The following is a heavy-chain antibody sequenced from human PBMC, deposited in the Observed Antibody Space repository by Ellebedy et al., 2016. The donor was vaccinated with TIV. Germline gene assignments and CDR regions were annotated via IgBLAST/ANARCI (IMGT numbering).Heavy chain of an antibody. J-gene: IGHJ4*02. D-gene: IGHD6-13*01. Sequence: GESLKISCAASGFTFSSYAMHWVRQAPGKGLEWVAVLWYDGSNEYYADSVKGRFTISRDNSKNTLYLQMNRLRAEDTAVYYCARDLEYSSSWTDYWGQGALVIVSS. CDR3: ARDLEYSSSWTDY. V-gene: IGHV3-33*01. CDR1: GFTFSSYA. CDR2: LWYDGSNE.